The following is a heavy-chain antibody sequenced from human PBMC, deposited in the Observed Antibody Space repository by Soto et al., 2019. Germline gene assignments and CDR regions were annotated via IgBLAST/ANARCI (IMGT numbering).Heavy chain of an antibody. D-gene: IGHD2-21*01. CDR2: MNPYSGNT. CDR1: GYTLTNND. Sequence: ASVKVSCKASGYTLTNNDINWVGQATGQGLEWMGWMNPYSGNTGYAQKFQGRVTMTRDNSITTAYMELSSLRSEDMAVYYCVRAPLDYYSADYFDNWGQGTLVTVS. CDR3: VRAPLDYYSADYFDN. V-gene: IGHV1-8*01. J-gene: IGHJ4*02.